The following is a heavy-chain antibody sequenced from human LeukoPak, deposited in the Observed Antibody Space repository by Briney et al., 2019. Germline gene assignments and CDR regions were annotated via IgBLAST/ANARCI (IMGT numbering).Heavy chain of an antibody. CDR2: IRDSGSST. CDR1: GFTFSSYA. J-gene: IGHJ3*02. V-gene: IGHV3-23*01. Sequence: PGGSLRLSCAASGFTFSSYAMSWVRQAPGKGLEWVSAIRDSGSSTHYADSVKGRFTTSRDNSKNTLFLQMNSLRAEDTAIYYCAKDLPYYYDSSGSGDAFDIWGRGTMVTVST. CDR3: AKDLPYYYDSSGSGDAFDI. D-gene: IGHD3-22*01.